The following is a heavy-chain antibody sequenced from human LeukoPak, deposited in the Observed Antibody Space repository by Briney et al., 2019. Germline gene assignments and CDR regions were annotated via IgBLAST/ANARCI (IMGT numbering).Heavy chain of an antibody. CDR1: GYTFTSYG. D-gene: IGHD3-3*01. CDR2: ISAYNGNT. V-gene: IGHV1-18*01. J-gene: IGHJ4*02. Sequence: ASVKVSCKASGYTFTSYGISWVRQSPGQGLEWMGWISAYNGNTNYAQKLQGRGTITTDTSTITDYMEMRSLQFDDPGVYDCAGVDRGFLEWLFRGTFDYWGQGTLVTVSS. CDR3: AGVDRGFLEWLFRGTFDY.